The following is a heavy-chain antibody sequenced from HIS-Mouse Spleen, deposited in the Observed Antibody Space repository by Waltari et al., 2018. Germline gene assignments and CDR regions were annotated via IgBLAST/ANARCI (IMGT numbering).Heavy chain of an antibody. V-gene: IGHV1-2*02. J-gene: IGHJ3*02. Sequence: QVQLVQSGAEVKKPGASVKVSCKASGYTFTGYYMPWVRLAPGQGLEWMGWINPNSGGTNYAQKFQGRVTMTRDTSISTAYMELSRLRSDDTAVYYCARVINWNYEADAFDIWGQGTMVTVSS. CDR3: ARVINWNYEADAFDI. CDR2: INPNSGGT. CDR1: GYTFTGYY. D-gene: IGHD1-7*01.